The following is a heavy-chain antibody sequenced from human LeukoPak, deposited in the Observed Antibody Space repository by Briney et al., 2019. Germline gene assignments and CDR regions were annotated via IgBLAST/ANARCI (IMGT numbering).Heavy chain of an antibody. CDR2: IKGDGSAK. Sequence: LSGGSLRLSCAASGFTFSNYWMAWVRQAPGKGLEWVAFIKGDGSAKKYVDSVKGRFTISRDNAKNSLFLQMNSLRAEDTAVYYCARDRGWIQHDIWGQGTMVTVSS. V-gene: IGHV3-7*01. CDR1: GFTFSNYW. D-gene: IGHD5-18*01. CDR3: ARDRGWIQHDI. J-gene: IGHJ3*02.